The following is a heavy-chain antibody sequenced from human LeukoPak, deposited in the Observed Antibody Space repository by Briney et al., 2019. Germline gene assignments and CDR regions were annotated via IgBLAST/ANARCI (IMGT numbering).Heavy chain of an antibody. V-gene: IGHV4-4*07. CDR3: ARERLNYYGSGSYYNGYYYYYMDV. J-gene: IGHJ6*03. CDR2: IYTSGST. D-gene: IGHD3-10*01. Sequence: SETLSLTCTVSGGSISSYYWSWIRQPAGKGLEWIGRIYTSGSTNYNPSLKSRVTMSVDTSKNQFSLKLSSVTAADTAVYHCARERLNYYGSGSYYNGYYYYYMDVWGKGTTVTISS. CDR1: GGSISSYY.